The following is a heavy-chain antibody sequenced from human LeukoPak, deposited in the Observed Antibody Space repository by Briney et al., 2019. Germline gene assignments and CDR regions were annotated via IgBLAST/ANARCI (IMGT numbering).Heavy chain of an antibody. V-gene: IGHV4-59*12. Sequence: SETLSLTCTVSGGSISSYYWSWIRQPPGKGLEWIGYIYHSGSTYYNPSLKSRVTISVDRSKNQFSLKLSSVTAADTAVYYCARVTVGATDWYFDLWGRGTLVTVSS. CDR2: IYHSGST. CDR1: GGSISSYY. J-gene: IGHJ2*01. CDR3: ARVTVGATDWYFDL. D-gene: IGHD1-26*01.